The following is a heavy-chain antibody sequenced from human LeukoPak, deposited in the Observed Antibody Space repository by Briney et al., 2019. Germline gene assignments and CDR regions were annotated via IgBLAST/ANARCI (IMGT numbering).Heavy chain of an antibody. J-gene: IGHJ6*03. CDR3: ARVGQRGPLGAGKVWSGNYYFYYYMDV. D-gene: IGHD3/OR15-3a*01. CDR2: IKQDGSEK. CDR1: GFTFSSRDW. V-gene: IGHV3-7*01. Sequence: GGSLRLSCAVSGFTFSSRDWMTWVRQAPGKGLEWVANIKQDGSEKNYVDSVKGRFTISRDNAKKSVDLQMNSLRVEDTAVYYCARVGQRGPLGAGKVWSGNYYFYYYMDVWGKGTTVTVSS.